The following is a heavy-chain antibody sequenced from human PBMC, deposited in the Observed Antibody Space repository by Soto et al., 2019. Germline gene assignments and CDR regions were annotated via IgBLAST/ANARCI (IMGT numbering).Heavy chain of an antibody. V-gene: IGHV3-30-3*01. Sequence: GGSLRLSCAASGFTFSSYAMHWVRQAPGKGLEWVAVISYDGSNKYYADSVKGRFTISRDNSKNTLYLQMNSLRAEDTAVYYCARVGSRVVVGPTAFDIWGQGTMVTVSS. J-gene: IGHJ3*02. CDR2: ISYDGSNK. D-gene: IGHD2-15*01. CDR1: GFTFSSYA. CDR3: ARVGSRVVVGPTAFDI.